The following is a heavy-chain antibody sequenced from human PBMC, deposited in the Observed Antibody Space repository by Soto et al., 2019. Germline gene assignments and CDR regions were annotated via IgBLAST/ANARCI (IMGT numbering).Heavy chain of an antibody. J-gene: IGHJ4*02. D-gene: IGHD3-10*01. CDR2: ISYDGSNK. CDR3: AKSTGAMVRGVIFYFDY. CDR1: GFTFSSYG. V-gene: IGHV3-30*18. Sequence: ESGGGVVQPGRSLRLSCAASGFTFSSYGMHWVRQAPGKGLEWVAVISYDGSNKYYADSVKGRFTISRDNSKNTLYLQMNSLRAEDTAVYYCAKSTGAMVRGVIFYFDYWGQGTLVTVSS.